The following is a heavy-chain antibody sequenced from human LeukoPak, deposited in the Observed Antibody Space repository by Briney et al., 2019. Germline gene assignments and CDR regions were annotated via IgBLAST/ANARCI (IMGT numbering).Heavy chain of an antibody. CDR2: IIPILGIA. CDR3: ARLNCSGGSCYGGGFDY. Sequence: SVKVPCKASGGTFSSYTISWVRQAPGQGLEWMGRIIPILGIANYAQKFQGRVTITADKSTSTAYMELSSLRSEDTAVYYCARLNCSGGSCYGGGFDYWGQGTLVTVSS. CDR1: GGTFSSYT. V-gene: IGHV1-69*02. D-gene: IGHD2-15*01. J-gene: IGHJ4*02.